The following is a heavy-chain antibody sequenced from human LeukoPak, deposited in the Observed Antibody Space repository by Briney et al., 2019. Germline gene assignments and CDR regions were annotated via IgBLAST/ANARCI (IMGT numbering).Heavy chain of an antibody. D-gene: IGHD1-26*01. Sequence: PGGSLRLSCAASGFTFSTYVMHWVRQAPGKGREWVANINQGEGEKYYVDSVKGRFTISRDNAKKSLFLQMNSLRAEDTAVYYCARGRFIAGTTAYYFDYWGQGTLVTVSS. V-gene: IGHV3-7*03. CDR2: INQGEGEK. CDR3: ARGRFIAGTTAYYFDY. CDR1: GFTFSTYV. J-gene: IGHJ4*02.